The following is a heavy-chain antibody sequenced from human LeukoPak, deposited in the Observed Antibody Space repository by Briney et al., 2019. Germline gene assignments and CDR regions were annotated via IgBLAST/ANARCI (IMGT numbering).Heavy chain of an antibody. Sequence: SVKVSCKASGGTFSSYAISWVRQAPGQGLEWMGGIIPIFGTANYAQKFQGRVTITTDESTSTAYMELSSLRSEDTAMYYCARRIAYYGSGISFGMDVWGQGTTVTVSS. CDR2: IIPIFGTA. V-gene: IGHV1-69*05. CDR1: GGTFSSYA. J-gene: IGHJ6*02. D-gene: IGHD3-10*01. CDR3: ARRIAYYGSGISFGMDV.